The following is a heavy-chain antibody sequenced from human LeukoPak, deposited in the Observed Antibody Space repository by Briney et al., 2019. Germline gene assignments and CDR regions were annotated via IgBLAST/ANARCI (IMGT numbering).Heavy chain of an antibody. CDR1: GASISSHY. Sequence: PSETLSLTCTVSGASISSHYWSWIRQPPGMGLEWIGYIYHTGSTDYSPSLKGRLTISQDTSKNQISLSLTSVTTADTAMYYCARGGRWDKFDSWGQGILVSVSS. CDR3: ARGGRWDKFDS. J-gene: IGHJ5*01. CDR2: IYHTGST. V-gene: IGHV4-59*11. D-gene: IGHD1-26*01.